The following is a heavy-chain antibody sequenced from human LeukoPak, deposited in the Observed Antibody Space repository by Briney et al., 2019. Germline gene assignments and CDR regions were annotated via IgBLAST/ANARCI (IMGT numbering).Heavy chain of an antibody. CDR1: GGTFSSYA. D-gene: IGHD6-19*01. J-gene: IGHJ4*02. CDR2: IIPIFGTA. Sequence: ASVKVSCKASGGTFSSYAISWVRQAPGQGLEWMGGIIPIFGTANYAQKFQGRVTITADKSTSTAYMELSSLRSEDTAVYDCARGRGAGPFDYWGQGTLVTVSS. CDR3: ARGRGAGPFDY. V-gene: IGHV1-69*06.